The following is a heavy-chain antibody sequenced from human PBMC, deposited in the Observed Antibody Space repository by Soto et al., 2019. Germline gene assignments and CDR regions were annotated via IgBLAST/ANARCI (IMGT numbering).Heavy chain of an antibody. CDR3: AREGDVPYYYYGMDV. V-gene: IGHV1-18*01. Sequence: VHLVQSGAEVKKPGASVKVSCKTSGYTFTRYGISWVRQAPGQGLEWLGWISGYDGRTNLAQKVQDRVTMTTDTSTSTVYMELRSLRSDDTAMYYCAREGDVPYYYYGMDVWGQGTTVTVSS. J-gene: IGHJ6*02. CDR1: GYTFTRYG. D-gene: IGHD2-21*02. CDR2: ISGYDGRT.